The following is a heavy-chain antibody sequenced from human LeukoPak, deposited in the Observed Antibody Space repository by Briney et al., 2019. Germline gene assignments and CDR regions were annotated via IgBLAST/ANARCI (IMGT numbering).Heavy chain of an antibody. J-gene: IGHJ4*02. D-gene: IGHD5-12*01. CDR3: ARDPGYSGYDFDTFDY. CDR1: GFTFSSYA. Sequence: GRSLRLSCAASGFTFSSYAMHWVRQAPGKGLEWVAVISYDGGNKYYADSVKGRFTISRDNSKNTLYLQMNSLRAEDTAVYYCARDPGYSGYDFDTFDYWGQGTLVTVSS. CDR2: ISYDGGNK. V-gene: IGHV3-30-3*01.